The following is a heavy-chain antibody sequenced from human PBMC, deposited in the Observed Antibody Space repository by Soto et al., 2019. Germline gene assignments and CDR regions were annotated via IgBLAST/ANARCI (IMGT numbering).Heavy chain of an antibody. J-gene: IGHJ4*02. CDR2: IIHSGDST. D-gene: IGHD6-13*01. CDR1: GLSFSTYA. V-gene: IGHV3-23*01. Sequence: GGYLRLSCAASGLSFSTYAMSWVRQAPGKGLEWVSKIIHSGDSTYYADSVKGRFTISRDNSKNTVYLQMNSLRAEDTAVYYCATGQQLCDWGQGT. CDR3: ATGQQLCD.